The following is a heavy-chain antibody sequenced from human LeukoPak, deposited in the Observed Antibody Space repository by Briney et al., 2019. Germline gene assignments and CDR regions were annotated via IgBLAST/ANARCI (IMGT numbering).Heavy chain of an antibody. V-gene: IGHV3-7*01. J-gene: IGHJ4*02. CDR3: ARAGNDYGDYGDY. CDR1: GFTFSNYA. CDR2: IKQDGSEK. D-gene: IGHD4-17*01. Sequence: GGSLRLSCAASGFTFSNYAMSWVRQAPGKGLEWVANIKQDGSEKYYVDSVKGRFTISRDNAKNSLYLQMNSLRAEDTAVYYCARAGNDYGDYGDYWGRGTLVTVSS.